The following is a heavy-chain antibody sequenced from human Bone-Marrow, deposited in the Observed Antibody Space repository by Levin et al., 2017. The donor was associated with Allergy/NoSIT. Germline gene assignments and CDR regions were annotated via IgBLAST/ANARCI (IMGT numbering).Heavy chain of an antibody. CDR2: IYPGDSDI. CDR3: ARRYCSGGSCYFAGWFDP. D-gene: IGHD2-15*01. J-gene: IGHJ5*02. V-gene: IGHV5-51*01. CDR1: GSSFSYYW. Sequence: PGGSLRLSCKGSGSSFSYYWIGWVRQMPGKGLEWMGMIYPGDSDIRYSPSFQGQVTISADKSISTAYLQWRSLKASDTAMYYCARRYCSGGSCYFAGWFDPWGQGTLVTVSS.